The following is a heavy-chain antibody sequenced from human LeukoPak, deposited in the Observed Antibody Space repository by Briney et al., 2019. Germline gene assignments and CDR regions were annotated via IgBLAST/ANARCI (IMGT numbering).Heavy chain of an antibody. CDR1: GGSISNYY. CDR2: IYYSGST. D-gene: IGHD6-19*01. Sequence: SETLSLTCTVSGGSISNYYWSWIRQPPGKGLEWIGYIYYSGSTNYNPSLKSRVTISVDTSKNQFSLKLSSVTAADTAVYYCARRVSGWNYYYYMDVWGKGTTVTVSS. CDR3: ARRVSGWNYYYYMDV. V-gene: IGHV4-59*12. J-gene: IGHJ6*03.